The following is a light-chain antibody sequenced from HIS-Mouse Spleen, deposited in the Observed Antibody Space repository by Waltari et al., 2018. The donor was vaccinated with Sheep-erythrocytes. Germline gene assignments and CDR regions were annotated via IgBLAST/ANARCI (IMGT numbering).Light chain of an antibody. V-gene: IGLV2-11*01. Sequence: QSALTQPRPVSGSPGQSVTISCTGTSRDVGCFNHVSWYQLHPGKAPKLMIYDLSQRPSGVPDRFSGSKSGNTASLTISGLQAEDEADYYCCSYAGSYNHVFATGTKVTVL. CDR3: CSYAGSYNHV. CDR1: SRDVGCFNH. J-gene: IGLJ1*01. CDR2: DLS.